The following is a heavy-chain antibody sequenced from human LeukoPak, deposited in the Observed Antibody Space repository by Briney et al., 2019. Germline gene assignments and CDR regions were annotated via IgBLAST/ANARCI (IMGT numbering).Heavy chain of an antibody. CDR1: GFTFSSHA. J-gene: IGHJ4*02. CDR3: SKTSIVGPTAIDY. CDR2: ISTSGGTT. D-gene: IGHD1-26*01. V-gene: IGHV3-23*01. Sequence: GGSLRLSCAASGFTFSSHAMTWVRQAPGKGLEWVSAISTSGGTTDYADSVKGRFTISRDNSKNTLYLQLNSLRAEDTAVYYCSKTSIVGPTAIDYWGQGTLVTVYS.